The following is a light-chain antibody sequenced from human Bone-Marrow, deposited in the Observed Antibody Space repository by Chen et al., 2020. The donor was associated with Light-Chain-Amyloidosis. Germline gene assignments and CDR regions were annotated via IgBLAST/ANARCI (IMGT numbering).Light chain of an antibody. CDR3: TSYTGTLV. Sequence: QSALTQPASGSGSPGQSITISCSGISSDVGNYNHVSWYQQHPGKAPKLLIYEVSNRPSGFSSRFSGSKSGNTAALAISGLQAADEAFYYCTSYTGTLVCGGGTKLTVL. J-gene: IGLJ3*02. V-gene: IGLV2-14*01. CDR2: EVS. CDR1: SSDVGNYNH.